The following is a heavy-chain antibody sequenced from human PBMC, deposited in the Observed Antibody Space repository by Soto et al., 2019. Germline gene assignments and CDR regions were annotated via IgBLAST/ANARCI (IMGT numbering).Heavy chain of an antibody. Sequence: SETLSLTCTVSGGSISSGGYYWSWIRQPPGKGLEWIGYIYYSGSTYYNPSLKSRVTISVDTSKNQFSLKLSSVTAADTAVYYCARALPMIAAAGTAPCYFDYWGQGTLVTVSS. CDR2: IYYSGST. J-gene: IGHJ4*02. CDR3: ARALPMIAAAGTAPCYFDY. CDR1: GGSISSGGYY. V-gene: IGHV4-30-4*01. D-gene: IGHD6-13*01.